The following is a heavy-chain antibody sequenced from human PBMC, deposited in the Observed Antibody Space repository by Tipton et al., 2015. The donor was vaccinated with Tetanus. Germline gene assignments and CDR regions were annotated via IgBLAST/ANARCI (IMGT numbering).Heavy chain of an antibody. CDR1: GFTFSSYS. J-gene: IGHJ4*02. Sequence: SLRLSCAASGFTFSSYSMNWVRQAPGKGLEWVSSISSSSSYIYYADSVKGRFTISRDNAKNSLYLQMNSLRAEDTAVYYCARDERMTGVFDFGGQGTLVPVSS. CDR3: ARDERMTGVFDF. V-gene: IGHV3-21*01. D-gene: IGHD2/OR15-2a*01. CDR2: ISSSSSYI.